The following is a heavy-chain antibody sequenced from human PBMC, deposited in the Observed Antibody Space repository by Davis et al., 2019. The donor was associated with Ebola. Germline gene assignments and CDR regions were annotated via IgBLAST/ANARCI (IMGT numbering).Heavy chain of an antibody. V-gene: IGHV4-59*01. CDR3: ARGYDFWSNYFHP. CDR2: IYYSGST. Sequence: PSETLSLTCTVSGGSISSYYWSWIRQPPGKGLEWIGYIYYSGSTNYNPSLKSRVTMSVDTSTYQFSLKLNSVTAADTAVYYCARGYDFWSNYFHPWGQGTLVTVSS. CDR1: GGSISSYY. J-gene: IGHJ5*02. D-gene: IGHD3-3*01.